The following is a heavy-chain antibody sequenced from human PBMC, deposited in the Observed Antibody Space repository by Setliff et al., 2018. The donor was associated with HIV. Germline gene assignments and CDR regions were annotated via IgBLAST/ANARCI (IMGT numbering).Heavy chain of an antibody. D-gene: IGHD3-22*01. V-gene: IGHV4-34*01. CDR1: GGSFSDYY. J-gene: IGHJ3*02. CDR2: INHRGST. Sequence: SETLSLTCAVYGGSFSDYYWTWIRQSPGKGLEWMGEINHRGSTNYNPSLKSRVTVSVDTSKSQVSLKLSSVTAADTAMYYCARGRGRTFYYDSSGSRAFDIWGQGTMVTVSS. CDR3: ARGRGRTFYYDSSGSRAFDI.